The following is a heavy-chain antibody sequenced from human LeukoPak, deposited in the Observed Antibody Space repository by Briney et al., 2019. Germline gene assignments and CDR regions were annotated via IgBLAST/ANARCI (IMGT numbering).Heavy chain of an antibody. V-gene: IGHV3-21*01. CDR2: ISSSSSYI. J-gene: IGHJ4*02. D-gene: IGHD5-18*01. CDR1: GFTFSSYS. CDR3: ARDLVERGYSYGRCDY. Sequence: GGSLRLSCAAPGFTFSSYSMNWVRQAPGKGLEWVSSISSSSSYIYYADSVKGRFTISRDNAKNSLYLQMNSLRAEHTAVYYYARDLVERGYSYGRCDYWGQGTLVTVSS.